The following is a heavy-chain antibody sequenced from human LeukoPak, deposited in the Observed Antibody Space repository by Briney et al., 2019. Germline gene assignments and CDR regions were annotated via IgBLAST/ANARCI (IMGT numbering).Heavy chain of an antibody. CDR2: ISYDGSNK. Sequence: PGRSLRLSCAASGFTFSSYAMHWVRQAPGKGLEWVAVISYDGSNKYYADSVKGRFTISRDNSKNTLYLQMNSLRAEDTAVYYCAKNFIRSWYFDLWGRGTLVTVSS. V-gene: IGHV3-30*04. J-gene: IGHJ2*01. CDR1: GFTFSSYA. D-gene: IGHD1-14*01. CDR3: AKNFIRSWYFDL.